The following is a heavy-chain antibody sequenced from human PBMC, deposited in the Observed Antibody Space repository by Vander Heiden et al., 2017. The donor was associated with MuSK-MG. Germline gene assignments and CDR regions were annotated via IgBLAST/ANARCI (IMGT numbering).Heavy chain of an antibody. V-gene: IGHV4-34*01. D-gene: IGHD3-10*01. CDR1: GGSFSGYY. J-gene: IGHJ6*02. Sequence: QVQLQQWGAGLLKPSETLSLTCAVYGGSFSGYYWSWIRQPPGKGLEWIGEINHSGSTNYNPSLKSRVTISVDTSKNQFSLKLSSVTAADTAVYYCARGGKVRQPMRGVRGRTFFGMDVWGQGTTVTVSS. CDR2: INHSGST. CDR3: ARGGKVRQPMRGVRGRTFFGMDV.